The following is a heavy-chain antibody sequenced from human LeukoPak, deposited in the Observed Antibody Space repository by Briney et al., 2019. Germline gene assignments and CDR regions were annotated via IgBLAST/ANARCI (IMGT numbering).Heavy chain of an antibody. CDR3: AKDGAASTYFDN. Sequence: GGSLRLSCEASGFKFSKTWMSWVRQSPEKGLEWVAVMWYDGSTKYYADSVKGRFTISRDNSKNTLYLQMDSLRAEDTAVYYCAKDGAASTYFDNWGPGTLVTVSS. D-gene: IGHD4/OR15-4a*01. CDR2: MWYDGSTK. J-gene: IGHJ4*02. CDR1: GFKFSKTW. V-gene: IGHV3-33*06.